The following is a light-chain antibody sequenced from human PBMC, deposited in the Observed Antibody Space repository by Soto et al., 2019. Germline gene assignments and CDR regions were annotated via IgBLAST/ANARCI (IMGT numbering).Light chain of an antibody. CDR2: EVS. CDR1: SSDVGGYNY. V-gene: IGLV2-8*01. Sequence: QSVLTQPPSPSGSPGQSVTISCTGNSSDVGGYNYVSWYQQHPGKAPKLMIYEVSKRPSGVPDRFSGSKSGNTASLTVSGLQAEDEADYYCSSYAGSSYVFGTGTKVTVL. CDR3: SSYAGSSYV. J-gene: IGLJ1*01.